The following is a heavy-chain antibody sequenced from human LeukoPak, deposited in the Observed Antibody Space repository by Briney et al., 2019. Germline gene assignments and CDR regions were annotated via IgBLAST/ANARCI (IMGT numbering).Heavy chain of an antibody. J-gene: IGHJ5*02. D-gene: IGHD1-1*01. Sequence: SETLSLTCTVSGGSISSGGYYWSWIRQQPGKGLEWIGYIYYSGSTYYNPSLKSRVTISVDTSKNQFSLKLSSVTAADTAVYYCAREYKAGRFDPWGQGTLVTVSS. CDR3: AREYKAGRFDP. CDR1: GGSISSGGYY. V-gene: IGHV4-31*03. CDR2: IYYSGST.